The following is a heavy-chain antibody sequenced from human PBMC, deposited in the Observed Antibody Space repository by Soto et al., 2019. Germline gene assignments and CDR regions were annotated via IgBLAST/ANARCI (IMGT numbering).Heavy chain of an antibody. D-gene: IGHD6-13*01. CDR1: GGTFSSYA. Sequence: ASVKVSCKASGGTFSSYAISWVRQAPGQGLEWMGGIIPIFGTANYAQKFQGRVTITADESTSTAYMELSSLRSEDTAVYYCALGAAAGTLVDYWGQGTLVTVSS. V-gene: IGHV1-69*13. CDR2: IIPIFGTA. CDR3: ALGAAAGTLVDY. J-gene: IGHJ4*02.